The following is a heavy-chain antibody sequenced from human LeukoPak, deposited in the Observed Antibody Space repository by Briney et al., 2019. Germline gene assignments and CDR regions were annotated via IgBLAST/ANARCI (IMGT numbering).Heavy chain of an antibody. V-gene: IGHV4-39*01. CDR2: IYYSGST. D-gene: IGHD1-26*01. CDR1: GGSISSSSYY. CDR3: ARHRGLLLDY. J-gene: IGHJ4*02. Sequence: SSETLSLTCTVSGGSISSSSYYWGWIRQPPGKGLEWIGSIYYSGSTYYNPSLKSRVTISVDTSKNQFSLKLSSVTAADTAVYYCARHRGLLLDYWGQGTLVTVSS.